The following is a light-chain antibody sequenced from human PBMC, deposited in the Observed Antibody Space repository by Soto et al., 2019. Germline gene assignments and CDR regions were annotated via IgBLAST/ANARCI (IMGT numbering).Light chain of an antibody. CDR3: QQYGYSPIT. V-gene: IGKV3-20*01. CDR1: QIVIISH. J-gene: IGKJ5*01. Sequence: ESVLTQSPGTLSLSPGERGTLSCRASQIVIISHLAWNQHKPGPDPRLLLYDASSRATGSPDRFSGGGSGPDFTLTISRLEPEDFAVYYCQQYGYSPITFGQGKRLEIK. CDR2: DAS.